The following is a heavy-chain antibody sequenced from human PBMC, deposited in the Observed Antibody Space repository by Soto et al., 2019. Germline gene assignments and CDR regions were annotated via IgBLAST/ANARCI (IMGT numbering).Heavy chain of an antibody. V-gene: IGHV1-2*02. Sequence: ASVKVSCKASGYTFSGYYMHWVRQAPGRGLEWMGWINPNSGDTNYAQKFHGRVTMTRDTSISTAYMELSRLRSDDTAVHYCARDQGGKFYYDSSGYYYYFDYWGQGTLVTVSS. CDR3: ARDQGGKFYYDSSGYYYYFDY. D-gene: IGHD3-22*01. J-gene: IGHJ4*02. CDR2: INPNSGDT. CDR1: GYTFSGYY.